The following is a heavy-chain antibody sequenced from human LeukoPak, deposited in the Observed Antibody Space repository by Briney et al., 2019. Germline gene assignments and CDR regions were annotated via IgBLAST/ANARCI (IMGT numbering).Heavy chain of an antibody. Sequence: GASVKVSCKASGYTFTSYSMYWVRQAPGQGLEWMGIINPSGGSTSYAQKFQGRVTMTTDTSTSTAYMELRSLRSDDTAVYYCARDPLVVVAATYYYYYGMDVWGQGTTVTVSS. J-gene: IGHJ6*02. CDR3: ARDPLVVVAATYYYYYGMDV. D-gene: IGHD2-15*01. V-gene: IGHV1-46*01. CDR2: INPSGGST. CDR1: GYTFTSYS.